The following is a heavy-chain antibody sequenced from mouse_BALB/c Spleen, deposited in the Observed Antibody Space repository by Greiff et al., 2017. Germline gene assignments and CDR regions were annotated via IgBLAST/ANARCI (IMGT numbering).Heavy chain of an antibody. CDR2: ISSGGGST. CDR1: GFAFSSYD. CDR3: ARRGGYDPYYYAMDY. Sequence: EVMLVESGGGLVKPGGSLKLSCAASGFAFSSYDKSWVRQTPEKRLEWVAYISSGGGSTYYPDTVKGRFTITRDNAKNTLYLQMSSLKSEDTAMYYCARRGGYDPYYYAMDYWGQGTSVTVSS. J-gene: IGHJ4*01. D-gene: IGHD2-2*01. V-gene: IGHV5-12-1*01.